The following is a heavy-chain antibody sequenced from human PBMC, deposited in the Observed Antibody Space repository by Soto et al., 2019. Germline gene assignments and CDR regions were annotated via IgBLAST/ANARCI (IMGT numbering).Heavy chain of an antibody. V-gene: IGHV4-34*01. CDR3: ARGGPTVTTPQFDY. D-gene: IGHD4-17*01. Sequence: QVQLQQWGAGLLKPSETLSLTCAVYGGSFSGYYWSWIRQPPGKGLEWIGEINHSGSTNYNPSLMSRVTISVDTSKNQFSLKLSSVTAADTAVYYCARGGPTVTTPQFDYWGQGTLVTVSS. J-gene: IGHJ4*02. CDR1: GGSFSGYY. CDR2: INHSGST.